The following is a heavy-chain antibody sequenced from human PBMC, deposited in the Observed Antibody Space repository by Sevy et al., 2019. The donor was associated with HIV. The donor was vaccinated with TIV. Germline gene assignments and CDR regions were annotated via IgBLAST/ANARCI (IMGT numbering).Heavy chain of an antibody. V-gene: IGHV3-30*03. CDR1: GFTFGEYY. Sequence: GGSLRLSCAASGFTFGEYYMSWIRQAPGEGLEWVAVISYDGSNKYYADSVKGRFTISRDNSKNTLYLQMNSLRAEDTAVYYCATLAWLQFAYGMDVWGQGTTVTVSS. CDR3: ATLAWLQFAYGMDV. D-gene: IGHD5-12*01. CDR2: ISYDGSNK. J-gene: IGHJ6*02.